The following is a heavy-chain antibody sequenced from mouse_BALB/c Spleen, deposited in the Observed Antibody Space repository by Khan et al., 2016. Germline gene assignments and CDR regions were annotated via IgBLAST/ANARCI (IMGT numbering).Heavy chain of an antibody. V-gene: IGHV9-3*02. Sequence: QIQLVQSGPELKKPGETVKISCKASGYIFTNYGMNWVKQASGKGLKWIGWINTNTGEPTYAEEFKGRFALSVDTSSSTAYMQLNNLKTEDSASYFCARYYDSNYCIDYWGQGTSVTVSA. CDR1: GYIFTNYG. CDR2: INTNTGEP. CDR3: ARYYDSNYCIDY. J-gene: IGHJ3*01. D-gene: IGHD2-5*01.